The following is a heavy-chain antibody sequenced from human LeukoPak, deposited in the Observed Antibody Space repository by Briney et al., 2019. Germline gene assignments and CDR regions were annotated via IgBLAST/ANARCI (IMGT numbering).Heavy chain of an antibody. CDR2: ISSSSSYT. Sequence: GGSLRLSCAASGFTFSDYYMSWVRQAPGKGLEWVPYISSSSSYTNYADSVKGRFTISRDNAKNSLYLQMNSLRAEDTAVYYCARVYPNIAVAGPFDYWGQGTLVTVSS. D-gene: IGHD6-19*01. J-gene: IGHJ4*02. V-gene: IGHV3-11*05. CDR1: GFTFSDYY. CDR3: ARVYPNIAVAGPFDY.